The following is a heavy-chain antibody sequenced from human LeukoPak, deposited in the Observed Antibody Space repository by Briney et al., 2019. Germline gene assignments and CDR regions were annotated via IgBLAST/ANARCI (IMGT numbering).Heavy chain of an antibody. J-gene: IGHJ5*02. Sequence: TGGSLRLSCAASGFTVSSNYMSWVRQAPGKGLEWVSVIYSGGSTYYADSVKGRFTISRDNSKNTLYLQMNSLRAEDTAVYYCARDRRPYSSSWFPNWFDPWGQGTLVTVSS. D-gene: IGHD6-13*01. CDR3: ARDRRPYSSSWFPNWFDP. V-gene: IGHV3-53*01. CDR2: IYSGGST. CDR1: GFTVSSNY.